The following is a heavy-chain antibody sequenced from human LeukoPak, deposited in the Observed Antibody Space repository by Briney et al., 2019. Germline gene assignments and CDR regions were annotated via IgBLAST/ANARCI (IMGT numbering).Heavy chain of an antibody. V-gene: IGHV1-69*05. D-gene: IGHD3-22*01. CDR2: IIPIFGTA. Sequence: GASVKVSCKASGGTFSSYAISWVRQAPGQGLEWMGGIIPIFGTANYAQKFQGRVTITTDESTSTAHMELSSLRSEDTAEYYCAGGTYYYDSSGYYPFDYWGQGTLVTVSS. CDR1: GGTFSSYA. J-gene: IGHJ4*02. CDR3: AGGTYYYDSSGYYPFDY.